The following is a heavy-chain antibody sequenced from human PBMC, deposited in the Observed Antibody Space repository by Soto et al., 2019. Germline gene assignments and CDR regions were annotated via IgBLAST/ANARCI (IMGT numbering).Heavy chain of an antibody. CDR2: IYPSDSDT. J-gene: IGHJ6*02. CDR1: GYNFTSHW. D-gene: IGHD3-10*01. V-gene: IGHV5-51*01. CDR3: ERRGRWFGDNYGMDV. Sequence: PGESLKISCNASGYNFTSHWIGWVRQMPGKGLEWMGIIYPSDSDTRYSPSFQGHVTISADKSISTAYLQWSSLKASDTAMYYCERRGRWFGDNYGMDVWGQGTTVPVSS.